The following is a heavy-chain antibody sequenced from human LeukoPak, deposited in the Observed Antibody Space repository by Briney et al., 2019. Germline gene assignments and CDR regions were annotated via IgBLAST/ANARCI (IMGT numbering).Heavy chain of an antibody. V-gene: IGHV4-38-2*01. CDR2: IYHSGST. CDR3: ARTRREYQLLSFDY. CDR1: GYSISSGYY. D-gene: IGHD2-2*01. Sequence: PSETLSLTFAVSGYSISSGYYWGWIRQPPGKGLEWIGSIYHSGSTYYNPSLKSRDTISVDTSKNQFSLKLSSVTAADTAVYYCARTRREYQLLSFDYWGQGTLVTVSS. J-gene: IGHJ4*02.